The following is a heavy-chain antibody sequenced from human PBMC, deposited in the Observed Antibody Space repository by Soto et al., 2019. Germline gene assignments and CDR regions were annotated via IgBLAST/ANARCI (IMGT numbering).Heavy chain of an antibody. J-gene: IGHJ6*02. CDR2: INPKSGGT. D-gene: IGHD2-8*01. CDR3: ARGHSTDCSNGVCSFFYNHEMDV. V-gene: IGHV1-2*04. Sequence: ASVKVSCKASGYSFTDYHIHWVRQAPGQGLEWLGRINPKSGGTSTAQKFQGWVTMTRDRSISTVYMELTRLRSDDTAVYFCARGHSTDCSNGVCSFFYNHEMDVWGQGTTVTVYS. CDR1: GYSFTDYH.